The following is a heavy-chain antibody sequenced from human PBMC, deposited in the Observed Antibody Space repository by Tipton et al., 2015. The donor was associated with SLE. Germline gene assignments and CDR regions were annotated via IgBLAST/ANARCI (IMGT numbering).Heavy chain of an antibody. Sequence: TLSLTCTVNYGSFRGYSWSWIRQPPGKGLEWIGEINHSGSTDYNPSLKSRVTVSLDTSKTQFSLKVTSVTAADTATYYCALMQSLVDAFDIWGQGTMVTV. CDR2: INHSGST. CDR1: YGSFRGYS. J-gene: IGHJ3*02. CDR3: ALMQSLVDAFDI. D-gene: IGHD1-26*01. V-gene: IGHV4-34*01.